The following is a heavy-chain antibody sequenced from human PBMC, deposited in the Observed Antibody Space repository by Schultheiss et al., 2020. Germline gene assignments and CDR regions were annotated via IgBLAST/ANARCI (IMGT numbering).Heavy chain of an antibody. V-gene: IGHV3-72*01. J-gene: IGHJ4*02. CDR2: TRNKANIDTT. CDR3: ARGIGYSGYDCEHAFDN. D-gene: IGHD5-12*01. Sequence: GGSLRLSCAASGFTFSDYYMDWVRQAPGKGLEWVGRTRNKANIDTTEYAASVKGRFTISRDDSKSSLYLQMNSLKTEDTAVYYCARGIGYSGYDCEHAFDNWGQGTRVNVYS. CDR1: GFTFSDYY.